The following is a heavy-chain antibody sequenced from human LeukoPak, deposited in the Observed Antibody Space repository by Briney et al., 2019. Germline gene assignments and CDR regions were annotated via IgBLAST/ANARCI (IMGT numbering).Heavy chain of an antibody. J-gene: IGHJ4*02. CDR3: ARMEQRWLQLAYFDY. D-gene: IGHD5-24*01. CDR2: INPNSGGT. Sequence: ASVTVSCKASGYTFTGYYMHWVRQAPGQGLEWMGWINPNSGGTNYAQKFQGRVTMTRDTSISTAYMELSRLRSDDTAVYYCARMEQRWLQLAYFDYWGQGTLVTVSS. CDR1: GYTFTGYY. V-gene: IGHV1-2*02.